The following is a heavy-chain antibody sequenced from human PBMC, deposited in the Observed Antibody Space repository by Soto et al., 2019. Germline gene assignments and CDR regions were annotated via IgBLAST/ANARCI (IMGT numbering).Heavy chain of an antibody. CDR3: AKDPLHIAAAGTRPEPSYYYYYGMDV. J-gene: IGHJ6*02. D-gene: IGHD6-13*01. CDR2: ISYDGSNK. CDR1: GFTFSSYG. V-gene: IGHV3-30*18. Sequence: GGSLRLSCAAAGFTFSSYGMHWVRQAPGKGLEWVAVISYDGSNKYYADSVKGRFTISRDNSKNTLYLQMNSLRAEDTAVYYCAKDPLHIAAAGTRPEPSYYYYYGMDVWGQGTTVTVSS.